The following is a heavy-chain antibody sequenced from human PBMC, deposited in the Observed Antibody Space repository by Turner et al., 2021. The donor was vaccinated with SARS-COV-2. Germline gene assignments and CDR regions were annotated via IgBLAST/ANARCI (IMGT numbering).Heavy chain of an antibody. CDR2: ISSSSSYI. Sequence: EVQLVESGGGLVKPGGSLKLSCEASGFPFSSYSMTWVRQAPGKGLEWVSSISSSSSYIYYADSVKGRFTISRDNAKNSLYLQMNSLRAEDTAVYYCARWDNYYDSSGYYPDAFDIWGQGTMVTVSS. D-gene: IGHD3-22*01. J-gene: IGHJ3*02. CDR1: GFPFSSYS. V-gene: IGHV3-21*01. CDR3: ARWDNYYDSSGYYPDAFDI.